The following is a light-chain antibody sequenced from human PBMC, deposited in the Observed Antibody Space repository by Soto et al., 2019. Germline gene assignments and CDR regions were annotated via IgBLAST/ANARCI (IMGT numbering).Light chain of an antibody. CDR1: QNIRTY. V-gene: IGKV1-39*01. CDR2: AAS. CDR3: QQTLSGPRT. Sequence: DIQMTQSPRFLSASVGDRVTITYRASQNIRTYLTWYQQKPGKGPTVLIYAASTLQRGVPSRFSGRTTGTDFTLTITGLQPEDSATYDCQQTLSGPRTFGLGTKVEIK. J-gene: IGKJ1*01.